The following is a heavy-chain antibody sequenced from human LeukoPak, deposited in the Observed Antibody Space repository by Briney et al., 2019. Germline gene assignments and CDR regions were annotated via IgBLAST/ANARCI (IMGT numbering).Heavy chain of an antibody. D-gene: IGHD3-10*01. CDR2: ISYDGRDQ. CDR1: GFSLRGYA. Sequence: QPGGSLRLSCVASGFSLRGYAMHWVRQAPGKGGLEWVTMISYDGRDQYYADSVKGRFTISRDDSKNTLFLQMNSLRVEDTAMYHCARTGLGVSFGSGFDYWGQGTLVTVTS. CDR3: ARTGLGVSFGSGFDY. V-gene: IGHV3-30-3*01. J-gene: IGHJ4*02.